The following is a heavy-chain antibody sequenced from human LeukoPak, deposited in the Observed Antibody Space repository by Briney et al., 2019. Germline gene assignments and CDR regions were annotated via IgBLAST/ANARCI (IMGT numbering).Heavy chain of an antibody. J-gene: IGHJ4*02. V-gene: IGHV4-31*03. CDR2: IHPSGTL. Sequence: PSQTLSLTCTVSGASFSSGDQYWNWIRQRPGEGLEWIGSIHPSGTLYNNPSLESRVTISIDTSKNQFSLNLNSVTAADTAVYFCSRGLDSRKLGYWGRGTLVTVSS. D-gene: IGHD3-22*01. CDR3: SRGLDSRKLGY. CDR1: GASFSSGDQY.